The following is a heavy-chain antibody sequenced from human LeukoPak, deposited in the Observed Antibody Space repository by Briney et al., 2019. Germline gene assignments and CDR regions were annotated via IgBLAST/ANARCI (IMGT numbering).Heavy chain of an antibody. Sequence: PSETLSLTCTVSGGSISSYYWSCIRQPPGKGLEWIGYIYYSGSTNYNPSLKSRVTISVDTSKNQFSLKLSSVTAADTAVYYCARGGITMVRGVLDYWGQGTLVTVSS. J-gene: IGHJ4*02. D-gene: IGHD3-10*01. CDR2: IYYSGST. V-gene: IGHV4-59*01. CDR1: GGSISSYY. CDR3: ARGGITMVRGVLDY.